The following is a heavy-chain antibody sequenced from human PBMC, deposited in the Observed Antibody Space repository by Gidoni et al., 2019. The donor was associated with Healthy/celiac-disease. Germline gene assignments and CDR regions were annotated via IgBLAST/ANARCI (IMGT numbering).Heavy chain of an antibody. D-gene: IGHD1-26*01. J-gene: IGHJ3*02. V-gene: IGHV3-23*01. CDR1: GFTFSSYA. Sequence: EVQLLASGGGLVQPGGSLRLSCAASGFTFSSYAMSWVRQAPGNGLEWFSGISGSGGSTYYADSVKGRFTISRDNSKNTLYRQMNSLRAEDTAVYYCAKGGGRRSGGYYGAFDIWGQGTMVTVSS. CDR2: ISGSGGST. CDR3: AKGGGRRSGGYYGAFDI.